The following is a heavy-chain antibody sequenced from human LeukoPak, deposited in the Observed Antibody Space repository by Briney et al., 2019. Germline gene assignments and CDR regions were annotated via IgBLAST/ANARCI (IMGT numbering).Heavy chain of an antibody. Sequence: YGGSNKNYADSGKGRFTISRDNSKNTLYLKMNSLRAEDTAVYDCAREEVAGYCSSTSCYAFDIWGQGTMVTVSS. CDR3: AREEVAGYCSSTSCYAFDI. V-gene: IGHV3-33*04. J-gene: IGHJ3*02. D-gene: IGHD2-2*01. CDR2: YGGSNK.